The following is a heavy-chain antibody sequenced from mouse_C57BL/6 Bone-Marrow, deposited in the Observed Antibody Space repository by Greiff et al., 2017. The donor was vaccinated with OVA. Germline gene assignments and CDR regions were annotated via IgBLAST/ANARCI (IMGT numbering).Heavy chain of an antibody. Sequence: EVKLVESGEGLVKPGGSLKLSCAASGFTFSSYAMSWVRQTPEKRLEWVAYISSGGDYIYYADTVKGRFTISRDNARNTLYLQMSSLKSEDTAMYYCTRDRWYGSSYGYFDYWGQGTTLTVSS. V-gene: IGHV5-9-1*02. CDR1: GFTFSSYA. J-gene: IGHJ2*01. CDR2: ISSGGDYI. CDR3: TRDRWYGSSYGYFDY. D-gene: IGHD1-1*01.